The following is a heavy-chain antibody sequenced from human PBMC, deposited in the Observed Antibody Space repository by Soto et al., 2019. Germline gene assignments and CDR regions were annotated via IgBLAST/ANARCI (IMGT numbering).Heavy chain of an antibody. J-gene: IGHJ5*02. CDR3: ARGAIVVVVAATETDNWFDP. CDR1: GGTFSSYT. CDR2: IIPILGIA. Sequence: QVQLVQSGAEVKKPGSSVKVSCKASGGTFSSYTISWVRQAPGQGLEWMGRIIPILGIANYAQKFQGRVTITADKSPSTAYMELSSLRSEDTAVYYCARGAIVVVVAATETDNWFDPWGQGTLVTVSS. V-gene: IGHV1-69*02. D-gene: IGHD2-15*01.